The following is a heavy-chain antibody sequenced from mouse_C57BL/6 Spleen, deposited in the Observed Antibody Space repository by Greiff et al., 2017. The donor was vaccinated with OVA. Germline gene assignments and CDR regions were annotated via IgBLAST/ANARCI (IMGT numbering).Heavy chain of an antibody. CDR1: GYTFTSYG. CDR2: IYPRSGNT. D-gene: IGHD2-12*01. Sequence: QVHVKQSGAELARPGASVKLSCKASGYTFTSYGISWVKQRTGQGLEWIGEIYPRSGNTYYNEKFKGKATLTADKSSSTAYMELRSLTSEDSAVYFCARRSYYWYFDVWGTGTTVTVSS. CDR3: ARRSYYWYFDV. J-gene: IGHJ1*03. V-gene: IGHV1-81*01.